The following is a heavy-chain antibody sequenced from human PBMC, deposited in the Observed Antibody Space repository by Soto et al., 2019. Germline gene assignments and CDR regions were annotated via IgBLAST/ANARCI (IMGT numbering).Heavy chain of an antibody. D-gene: IGHD2-8*01. J-gene: IGHJ4*02. CDR2: IYWDDDK. CDR3: ARHLSVPPCTSFDY. Sequence: QISLKESGPTLVKPTQTLTLTCSFSGFSLTTSETGVAWIRQPPGKTLEWLALIYWDDDKRYNPSLKSRLSITKDPSKSQVVLTITNRDPVDTATYHCARHLSVPPCTSFDYWGQGTWVTVSS. V-gene: IGHV2-5*02. CDR1: GFSLTTSETG.